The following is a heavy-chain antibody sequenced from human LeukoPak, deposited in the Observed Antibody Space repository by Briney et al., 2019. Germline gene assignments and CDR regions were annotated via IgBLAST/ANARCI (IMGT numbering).Heavy chain of an antibody. V-gene: IGHV4-39*07. Sequence: KPSETLSLTCTVSGGSISSSSYYWGWIRQPPGKGLEWIGSIYYSGSTYYNPSLKSRVTISVDTSKNQFSLKLSSVTAADTAVYYCARGSQMANYYMDVWGKGTTVTISS. D-gene: IGHD5-24*01. CDR2: IYYSGST. CDR1: GGSISSSSYY. CDR3: ARGSQMANYYMDV. J-gene: IGHJ6*03.